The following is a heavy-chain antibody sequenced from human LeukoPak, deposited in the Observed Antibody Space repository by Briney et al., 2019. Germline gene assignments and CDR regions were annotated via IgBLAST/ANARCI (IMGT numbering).Heavy chain of an antibody. V-gene: IGHV4-30-4*08. D-gene: IGHD2-2*01. CDR2: IYYSGST. J-gene: IGHJ5*02. Sequence: MASETLSLTCTVSGASISSGDYYWSWIRQPPGKGLEWIGSIYYSGSTFHYNPSLKSRVAISIDTSKNQFSLSLSSVTAADTAVYYCASTNCSRSSCFGANWFDPWGQGTLVTVSS. CDR1: GASISSGDYY. CDR3: ASTNCSRSSCFGANWFDP.